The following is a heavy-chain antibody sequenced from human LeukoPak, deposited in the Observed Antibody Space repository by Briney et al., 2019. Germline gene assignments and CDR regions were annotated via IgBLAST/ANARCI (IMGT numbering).Heavy chain of an antibody. CDR3: ARERSSWYSFSYYYYYMDV. CDR1: GFNFSSYW. Sequence: GGSLRLSCAASGFNFSSYWMNWVRQAPGKGLEWVANIKQDGGEKYYVDSVKDRFTISRDNAKNSLYLQMNSLRAEDTAVYYCARERSSWYSFSYYYYYMDVWGKGTTVTVSS. D-gene: IGHD6-13*01. CDR2: IKQDGGEK. J-gene: IGHJ6*03. V-gene: IGHV3-7*01.